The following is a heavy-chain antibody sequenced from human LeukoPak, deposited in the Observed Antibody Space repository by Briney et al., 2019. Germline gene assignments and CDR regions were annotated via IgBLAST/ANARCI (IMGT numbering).Heavy chain of an antibody. CDR1: GGSISSYY. D-gene: IGHD1-26*01. Sequence: PSEPLSLTCTLSGGSISSYYWSWIRQPPGKGLEWIGYIYYSGSTNYHPSLKSRVTISVDTSKNQFSLKLSSVTAADTAVYYCARHEGATDYWGQGTLVTVSS. J-gene: IGHJ4*02. CDR3: ARHEGATDY. V-gene: IGHV4-59*08. CDR2: IYYSGST.